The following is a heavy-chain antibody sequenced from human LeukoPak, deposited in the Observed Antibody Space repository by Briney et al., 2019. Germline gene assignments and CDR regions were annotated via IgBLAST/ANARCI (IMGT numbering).Heavy chain of an antibody. V-gene: IGHV3-11*01. CDR2: ISNSGDTR. D-gene: IGHD7-27*01. J-gene: IGHJ5*02. CDR1: GFTFSDYY. CDR3: ARDVRGRTPLKLGMKWFDP. Sequence: GGSLRLSCAASGFTFSDYYMSWIRQAPGKGLEWLAYISNSGDTRKYADSVTGRFTISRDNAKNSVFLQMNSLRAEDSGVYYCARDVRGRTPLKLGMKWFDPWGQGTRGTVSS.